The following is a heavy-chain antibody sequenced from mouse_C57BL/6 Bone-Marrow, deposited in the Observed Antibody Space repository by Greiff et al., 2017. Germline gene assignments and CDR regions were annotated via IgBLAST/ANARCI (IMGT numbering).Heavy chain of an antibody. CDR1: GYTFTSYW. V-gene: IGHV1-50*01. J-gene: IGHJ2*01. CDR3: ARGLLLWYLDD. Sequence: VQLQQPGAELVKPGASVKLSCKASGYTFTSYWMQWVKQRPGQGLEWIGEIDPSDSYTNYNQKLKGKATLTVDTSSSTAYMQLSSLTSEDSAVYYCARGLLLWYLDDWGQGTTLTVSS. CDR2: IDPSDSYT. D-gene: IGHD2-1*01.